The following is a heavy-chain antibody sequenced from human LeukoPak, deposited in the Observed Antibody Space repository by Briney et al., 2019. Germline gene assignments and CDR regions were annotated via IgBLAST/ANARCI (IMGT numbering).Heavy chain of an antibody. J-gene: IGHJ4*02. CDR1: GFTFSSYA. CDR2: ISGSGGST. CDR3: AKVDGYDYVWGSQHLDY. V-gene: IGHV3-23*01. D-gene: IGHD3-16*01. Sequence: GGSLRLSCAASGFTFSSYAMSWVRQAPGKGLEWVSAISGSGGSTYYADSVKGRFTISRDNSKNTLYLQMNSLRAEDTAVYYCAKVDGYDYVWGSQHLDYWGQGTLVTVSS.